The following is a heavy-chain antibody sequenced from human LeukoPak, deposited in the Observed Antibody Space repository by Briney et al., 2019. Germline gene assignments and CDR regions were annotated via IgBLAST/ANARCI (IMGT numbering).Heavy chain of an antibody. CDR2: IYYSGST. J-gene: IGHJ4*02. CDR1: GGSISSYY. Sequence: SETLSLTCTVSGGSISSYYWSWIRQPPGKGLEWIGYIYYSGSTNYNPSLKSRVTMSVDTSKNQFSLKLSSVTAADTAVYYCARAPSPVEYYFDYWGQGTLVTVSS. V-gene: IGHV4-59*12. CDR3: ARAPSPVEYYFDY.